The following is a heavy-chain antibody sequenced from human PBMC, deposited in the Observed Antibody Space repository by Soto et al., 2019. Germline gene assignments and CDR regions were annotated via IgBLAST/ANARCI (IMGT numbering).Heavy chain of an antibody. V-gene: IGHV4-59*01. D-gene: IGHD2-2*01. CDR1: GGSISRYH. CDR2: IYYSGST. J-gene: IGHJ3*02. Sequence: SETLSLTCTVSGGSISRYHWTWTRQPPRKGLEWIGNIYYSGSTNYNPSLQSRVTISVDTSKNQFSLKLSSVTAADTAVYYCARHPAATDAFDIWGQGTMVPVSS. CDR3: ARHPAATDAFDI.